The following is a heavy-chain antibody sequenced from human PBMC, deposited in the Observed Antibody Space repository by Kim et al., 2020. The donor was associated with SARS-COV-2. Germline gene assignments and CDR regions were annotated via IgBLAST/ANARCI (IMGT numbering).Heavy chain of an antibody. J-gene: IGHJ6*02. CDR3: ATSYGSGSLYNYYGMDV. Sequence: VKVLFTISRDNSKNTLYLQMSSLRAEDTAVYYCATSYGSGSLYNYYGMDVWGQGTTVTVSS. D-gene: IGHD3-10*01. V-gene: IGHV3-30*07.